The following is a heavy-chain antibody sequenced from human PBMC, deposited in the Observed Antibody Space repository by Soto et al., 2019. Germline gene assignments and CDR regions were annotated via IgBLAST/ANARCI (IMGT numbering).Heavy chain of an antibody. J-gene: IGHJ3*02. CDR3: AKAIGGGYCSGGSCYPAFDI. V-gene: IGHV3-9*01. CDR1: GFTFDDYA. Sequence: EVQLVESGGGLVQPGRSLRLSCAASGFTFDDYAMNWVRQAPGKGLEWVSGISWNSGSIGYADSVKGRFTISRDNAKNSLYLQMNSLRAEDTALYYCAKAIGGGYCSGGSCYPAFDIWGQGTMVTVSS. D-gene: IGHD2-15*01. CDR2: ISWNSGSI.